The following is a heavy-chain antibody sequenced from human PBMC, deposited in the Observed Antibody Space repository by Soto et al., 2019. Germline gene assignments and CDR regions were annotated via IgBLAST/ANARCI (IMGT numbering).Heavy chain of an antibody. CDR1: GGSISSGGYS. J-gene: IGHJ4*02. CDR3: ARQYYFGSGSYYKRPFDF. D-gene: IGHD3-10*01. Sequence: PSETLSLTCAVSGGSISSGGYSWNWIRQPPGKGLEWIGNIYHSGSTYYNASLKSRVTISVDRSKNQFSLKLSSVTAADTAVYYCARQYYFGSGSYYKRPFDFWGQGTLVTVSS. CDR2: IYHSGST. V-gene: IGHV4-30-2*01.